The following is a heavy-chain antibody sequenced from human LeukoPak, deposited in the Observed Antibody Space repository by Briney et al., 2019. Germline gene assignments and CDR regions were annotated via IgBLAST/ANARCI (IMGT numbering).Heavy chain of an antibody. CDR3: ASLPGYGDYVDY. J-gene: IGHJ4*02. CDR2: INPSGGST. CDR1: GYTFTSYY. V-gene: IGHV1-46*01. D-gene: IGHD4-17*01. Sequence: ASVKVSCKASGYTFTSYYMHWVRQAPGQGLEWMGIINPSGGSTSYAQKFQGRVTMTRDTSTSTVYMGLSSLRSEDTAVYYCASLPGYGDYVDYWGQGTLVTASS.